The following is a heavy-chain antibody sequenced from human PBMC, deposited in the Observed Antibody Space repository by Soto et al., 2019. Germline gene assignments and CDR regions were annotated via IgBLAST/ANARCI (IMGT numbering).Heavy chain of an antibody. V-gene: IGHV3-66*01. CDR2: IYSGGST. Sequence: EVQLVESGGGLVQPGGSLRLSCAASGFTVSSNYMSWVRQAPGKGLEWVSVIYSGGSTYYADSVKGRFTISRDNSTNTLYLQMNSLRAEDTAVYYCARDGYENSGYYPEYFQHWGQGTLVTVSS. J-gene: IGHJ1*01. CDR1: GFTVSSNY. D-gene: IGHD3-22*01. CDR3: ARDGYENSGYYPEYFQH.